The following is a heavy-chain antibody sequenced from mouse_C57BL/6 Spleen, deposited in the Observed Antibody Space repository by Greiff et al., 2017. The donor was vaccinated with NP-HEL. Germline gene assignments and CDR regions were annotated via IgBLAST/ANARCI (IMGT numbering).Heavy chain of an antibody. D-gene: IGHD1-1*01. CDR3: AIADYYGSSLYFDY. CDR2: IHPSDSDT. V-gene: IGHV1-74*01. CDR1: GYTFTSYW. Sequence: QVQLQQPGAELVKPGASVKVFCKASGYTFTSYWMHWVKQRPGQGLEWIGRIHPSDSDTNYNQKFKGKATLTVDKSSSTAYMQLSSLTSEDSAVYYCAIADYYGSSLYFDYWGQGTTLTVSS. J-gene: IGHJ2*01.